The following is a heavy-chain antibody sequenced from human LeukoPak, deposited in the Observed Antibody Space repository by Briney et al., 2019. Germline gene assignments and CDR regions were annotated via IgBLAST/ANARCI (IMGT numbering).Heavy chain of an antibody. Sequence: GGSLRLSCAASGFTFSSYSMNWVRQAPGKGLEWVSSISSSSSYIYYADSVKGRFTISRDNAKNSLYLQMNSLRAEDTAVYYYARDSTTGHYYYYYMDVWGKGTTVTISS. CDR3: ARDSTTGHYYYYYMDV. J-gene: IGHJ6*03. CDR2: ISSSSSYI. V-gene: IGHV3-21*01. CDR1: GFTFSSYS. D-gene: IGHD2-2*01.